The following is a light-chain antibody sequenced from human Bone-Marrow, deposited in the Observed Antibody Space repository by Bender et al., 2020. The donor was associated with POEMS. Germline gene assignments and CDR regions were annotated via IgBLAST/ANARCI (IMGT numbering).Light chain of an antibody. CDR1: NIGSKN. CDR2: DDG. Sequence: SYVLTQPPSVSVAPGKTARITCGGNNIGSKNVHWNQQKPGQAPVLVVYDDGDRPSGIPERFSGSNSGNTATLTISRVEAGDEADYYCQVWDSSSDHPVVFGGGTKLTVL. CDR3: QVWDSSSDHPVV. J-gene: IGLJ3*02. V-gene: IGLV3-21*03.